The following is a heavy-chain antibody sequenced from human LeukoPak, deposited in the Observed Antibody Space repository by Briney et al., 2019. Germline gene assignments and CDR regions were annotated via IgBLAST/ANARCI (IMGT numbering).Heavy chain of an antibody. Sequence: PGGSLRLSCAASGFTFSSYAMSWVRQSPGKGLEWVSAISGSGGSTYYADSVKGRFTISRDNSKNTLYLQMNSLGAEDTAVYYCALSGGYSSSSTAADAFDIWGQGTMVTVSS. J-gene: IGHJ3*02. CDR1: GFTFSSYA. CDR3: ALSGGYSSSSTAADAFDI. D-gene: IGHD6-6*01. CDR2: ISGSGGST. V-gene: IGHV3-23*01.